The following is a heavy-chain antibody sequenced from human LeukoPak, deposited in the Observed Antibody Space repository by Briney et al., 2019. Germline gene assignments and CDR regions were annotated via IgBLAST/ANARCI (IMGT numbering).Heavy chain of an antibody. J-gene: IGHJ4*02. CDR3: ARDFLTGYFDY. CDR2: ISSSGSTK. D-gene: IGHD3-9*01. CDR1: GFTFSTYN. V-gene: IGHV3-48*02. Sequence: GGSLRLSCAASGFTFSTYNMDWVRQAPGKGLEWVSYISSSGSTKYYADSVKGRFTISRDNVKNSLFLQMNSLSDEDTAVYYCARDFLTGYFDYWGQGTLVTVSS.